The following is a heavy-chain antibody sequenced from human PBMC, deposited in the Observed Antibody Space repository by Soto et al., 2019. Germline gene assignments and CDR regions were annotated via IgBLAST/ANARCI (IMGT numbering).Heavy chain of an antibody. V-gene: IGHV3-23*01. CDR3: SRDSGPSPVDAFDI. Sequence: SLRLSCSTSGFMFSTFAMSWVRQAPGKGLEWVSHISGSSDTIFYSESVKGRFTISRDNSKNTLYLELNNLRVEDTALYYCSRDSGPSPVDAFDIWGQGTMVTVS. CDR1: GFMFSTFA. CDR2: ISGSSDTI. D-gene: IGHD1-26*01. J-gene: IGHJ3*02.